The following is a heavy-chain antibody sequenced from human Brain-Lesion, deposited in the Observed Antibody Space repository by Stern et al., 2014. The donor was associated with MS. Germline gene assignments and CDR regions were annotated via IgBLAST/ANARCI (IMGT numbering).Heavy chain of an antibody. Sequence: VQLVQSGAEVKKPGASVKVSCKASGYTFTGYYMYWVRQAPGKGLEWMGGINPNSGGTHYAQKFQGRVTMTRDTSITTAYMELSRLRSDDTAVYYCARGYYGSGRPQKGMDVWGQGTTVTVSS. D-gene: IGHD3-10*01. J-gene: IGHJ6*02. V-gene: IGHV1-2*02. CDR1: GYTFTGYY. CDR3: ARGYYGSGRPQKGMDV. CDR2: INPNSGGT.